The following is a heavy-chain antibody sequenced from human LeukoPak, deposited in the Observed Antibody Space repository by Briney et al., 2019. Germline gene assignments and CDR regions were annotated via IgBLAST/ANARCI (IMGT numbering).Heavy chain of an antibody. CDR1: EYTFMDYY. CDR2: INPNSGGT. CDR3: ARRMGSKLTKYDAFDL. V-gene: IGHV1-2*02. J-gene: IGHJ3*01. Sequence: ASVKVSCMASEYTFMDYYIQWVRQAPGQGLEWMGWINPNSGGTTPSQKFQDRVTLTTDTSVSTAYMELTWLTSDDTAVYSCARRMGSKLTKYDAFDLWGQGTLVTVS. D-gene: IGHD1-1*01.